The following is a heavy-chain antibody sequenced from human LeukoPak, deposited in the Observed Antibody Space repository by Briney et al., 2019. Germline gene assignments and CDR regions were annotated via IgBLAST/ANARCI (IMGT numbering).Heavy chain of an antibody. CDR3: ARKMNWGRAFDI. D-gene: IGHD3-16*01. CDR2: INRSGST. V-gene: IGHV4-34*01. Sequence: SETLSLTCAVYGGSFSGYYWSWIRQPPGKGLEWIGEINRSGSTNYNPSLKSRVTISVDKPKSQFSLNVTSVTAADTAVYYCARKMNWGRAFDIWGQGTKVTVSS. J-gene: IGHJ3*02. CDR1: GGSFSGYY.